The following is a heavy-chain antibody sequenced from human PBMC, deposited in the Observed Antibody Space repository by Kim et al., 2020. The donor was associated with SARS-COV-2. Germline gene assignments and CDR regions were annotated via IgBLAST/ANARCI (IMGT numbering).Heavy chain of an antibody. CDR3: ARDLKGSSGWYGMYYFDY. CDR1: GYTFTSYG. CDR2: ISAYNGNT. J-gene: IGHJ4*02. V-gene: IGHV1-18*01. D-gene: IGHD6-19*01. Sequence: ASVKVSCKASGYTFTSYGISWVRQAPGQGLEWMGWISAYNGNTNYAQKLQGRVTMTTDTSTSTAYMELRSLRSDDTAVYYCARDLKGSSGWYGMYYFDYWGQGTLVTVSS.